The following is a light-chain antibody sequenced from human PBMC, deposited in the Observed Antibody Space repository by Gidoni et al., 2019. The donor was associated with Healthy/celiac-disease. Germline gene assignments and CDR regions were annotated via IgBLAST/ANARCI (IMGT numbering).Light chain of an antibody. V-gene: IGKV3-20*01. CDR1: QSVSSSY. CDR2: GAS. CDR3: QQDGSSPLT. Sequence: DIVLTQSPGTLSLSPGERATLSCRASQSVSSSYLAWYQQKPRQAPRLLIDGASSKSTVIPDRFSGSGSGTDFTLTISRLEPEDFAVYYCQQDGSSPLTFGGGTKVEIK. J-gene: IGKJ4*01.